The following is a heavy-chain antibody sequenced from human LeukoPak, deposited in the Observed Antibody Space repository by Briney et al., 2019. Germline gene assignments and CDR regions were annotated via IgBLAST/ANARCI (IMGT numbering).Heavy chain of an antibody. V-gene: IGHV3-23*01. CDR1: GFTFSSYA. CDR2: ISGSGGST. D-gene: IGHD3-10*01. J-gene: IGHJ4*02. CDR3: AKESGYYGSGSSDY. Sequence: GGSLRLSCAASGFTFSSYAMSWVRQAPGKGLEWVSAISGSGGSTYYADSVKGRCTISRDNSKNTLYLQMNSLRAEDTAVYYCAKESGYYGSGSSDYWGQGTLVTVSS.